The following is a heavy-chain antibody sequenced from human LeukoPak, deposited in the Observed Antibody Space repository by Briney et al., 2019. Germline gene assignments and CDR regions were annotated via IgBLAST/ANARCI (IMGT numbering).Heavy chain of an antibody. CDR1: GFTFSSYA. Sequence: TGGSLRLSCAASGFTFSSYAMSWVRQAPGKGLEWVSAISGSGGSTYYADSVKGRFTISRDNSKNTLYLQMNSLRAEDTAVYYCAKDVFYYDSSGYPDFDYWGQGTLVTVSS. CDR3: AKDVFYYDSSGYPDFDY. J-gene: IGHJ4*02. V-gene: IGHV3-23*01. CDR2: ISGSGGST. D-gene: IGHD3-22*01.